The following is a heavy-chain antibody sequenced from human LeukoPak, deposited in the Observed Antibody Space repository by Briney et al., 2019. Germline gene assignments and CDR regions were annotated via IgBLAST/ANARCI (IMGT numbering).Heavy chain of an antibody. CDR2: LTSDGRTT. Sequence: GGSPRLSCEASGFTFSNYWMHWVRQAPGKGLLWVSRLTSDGRTTDYAESVKGRFIISRDNARNTLYLQMNNLRVEDTAVYYCARAGQYRFDFWGQGTLVTVSS. J-gene: IGHJ4*02. V-gene: IGHV3-74*01. CDR3: ARAGQYRFDF. D-gene: IGHD2/OR15-2a*01. CDR1: GFTFSNYW.